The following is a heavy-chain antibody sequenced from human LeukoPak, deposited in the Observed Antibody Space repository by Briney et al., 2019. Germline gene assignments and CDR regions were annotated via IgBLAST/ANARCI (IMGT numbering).Heavy chain of an antibody. J-gene: IGHJ4*02. CDR1: GFTFSSYA. D-gene: IGHD2-2*01. V-gene: IGHV3-23*01. Sequence: PGGSLRLSCAASGFTFSSYAMSWVRQAPGKGLEWVSAISGSGGSTYYADSVKGRFTISRDNSKNTLYLQMNSLRAEDTAVYYCAKRIVVVPAAIIGFFDYWGQGTLVTVSS. CDR3: AKRIVVVPAAIIGFFDY. CDR2: ISGSGGST.